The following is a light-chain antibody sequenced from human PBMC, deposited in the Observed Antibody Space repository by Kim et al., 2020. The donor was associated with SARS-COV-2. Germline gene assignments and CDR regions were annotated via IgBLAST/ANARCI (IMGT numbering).Light chain of an antibody. CDR2: DAS. Sequence: LSPGETAPLSCRASQGVSTYLAWYQQKLGQAPRLLIYDASNRATGIPARFSGSGSGTDFTLTISSLEPEDFAVYYCQQRSNWPPTFGQGTKVDIK. CDR1: QGVSTY. J-gene: IGKJ1*01. V-gene: IGKV3-11*01. CDR3: QQRSNWPPT.